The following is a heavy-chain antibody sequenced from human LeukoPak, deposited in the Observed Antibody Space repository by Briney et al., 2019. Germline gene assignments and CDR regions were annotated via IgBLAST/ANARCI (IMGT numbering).Heavy chain of an antibody. CDR2: IYYSGRT. J-gene: IGHJ1*01. CDR1: GDSVSRSDSY. CDR3: ARRRYYDGSGYLE. V-gene: IGHV4-39*01. Sequence: SETLSLTCSVSGDSVSRSDSYWDWIRRPPGKGLEWIGTIYYSGRTYYSPSLKSRVTMSVDPSNNQFSLNLRSVTAADTALYYCARRRYYDGSGYLEWGQGTLLSVSS. D-gene: IGHD3-22*01.